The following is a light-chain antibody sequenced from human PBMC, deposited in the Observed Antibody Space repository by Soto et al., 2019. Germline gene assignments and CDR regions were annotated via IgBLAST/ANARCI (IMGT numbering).Light chain of an antibody. CDR3: SSYTGSTTLYV. J-gene: IGLJ1*01. Sequence: SALTQPASVSGSPGQSITISCTGTSSDVGAYNYVSWYQQHPGKAPKLMIFDVSNRPSGVSGRFSGSKSGNTASLTISGLQAEDEADYFCSSYTGSTTLYVFGTGTKVTVL. V-gene: IGLV2-14*01. CDR1: SSDVGAYNY. CDR2: DVS.